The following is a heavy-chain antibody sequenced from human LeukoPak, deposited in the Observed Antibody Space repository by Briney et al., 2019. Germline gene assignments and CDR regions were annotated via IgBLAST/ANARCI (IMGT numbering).Heavy chain of an antibody. V-gene: IGHV4-34*01. CDR3: ARAYYYGSGRLY. D-gene: IGHD3-10*01. CDR1: GGSFSGYY. J-gene: IGHJ4*02. CDR2: INHSGST. Sequence: PSETLSLTCAVYGGSFSGYYWSWIRQPPGKGLEWIGEINHSGSTNYNPSLKSRVTISVDTSKNQFSLKLSSVTAADTAVYYCARAYYYGSGRLYWGQGTLVTVSS.